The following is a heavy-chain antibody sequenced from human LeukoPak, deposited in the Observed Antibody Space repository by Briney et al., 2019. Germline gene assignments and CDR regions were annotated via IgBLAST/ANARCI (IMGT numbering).Heavy chain of an antibody. CDR3: AKVHSSGWLFDY. Sequence: GGSLRLSCAASVFTFNNYAMSWVRQAPGKGLEWVSGIFGSGDSTYYADSVKGRFTISRDNSKNTLYLQMNSLRAEDTAVYYCAKVHSSGWLFDYWGQGTLVTVSS. D-gene: IGHD6-19*01. J-gene: IGHJ4*02. V-gene: IGHV3-23*01. CDR1: VFTFNNYA. CDR2: IFGSGDST.